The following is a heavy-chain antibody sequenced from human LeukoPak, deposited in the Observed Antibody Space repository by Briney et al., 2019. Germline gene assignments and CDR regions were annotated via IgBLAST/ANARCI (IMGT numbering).Heavy chain of an antibody. V-gene: IGHV4-38-2*02. CDR1: GYSIGSGYY. J-gene: IGHJ6*03. CDR2: IYHSGST. D-gene: IGHD1-26*01. Sequence: SETLSLTCTVSGYSIGSGYYWGWIRQPPGKGLEWIGSIYHSGSTYYNPSLKSRVTISVDTSKNQFSLKLSSVTAADTAVYYCARGSWELLRDYYYYMDVWGKGTTVTVSS. CDR3: ARGSWELLRDYYYYMDV.